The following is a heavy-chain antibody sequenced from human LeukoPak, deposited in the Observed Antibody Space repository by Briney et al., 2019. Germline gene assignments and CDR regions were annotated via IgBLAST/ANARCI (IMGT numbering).Heavy chain of an antibody. V-gene: IGHV3-20*04. CDR2: INWNGGST. D-gene: IGHD3-22*01. CDR1: GFTFSSYW. Sequence: GGSLRLSCAASGFTFSSYWMSWVRQAPGKGLEWVSGINWNGGSTGYADSVKGRFTISRDNAKNSLYLQMNSLRAEDTALYYCARELESSGYYFDAFDIWGQGTMVTVSS. J-gene: IGHJ3*02. CDR3: ARELESSGYYFDAFDI.